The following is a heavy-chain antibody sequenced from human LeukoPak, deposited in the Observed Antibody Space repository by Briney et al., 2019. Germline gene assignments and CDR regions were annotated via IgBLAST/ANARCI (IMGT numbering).Heavy chain of an antibody. CDR1: GGTFSSYA. CDR2: IIPIFGTA. J-gene: IGHJ5*02. CDR3: ARGDRVVLDYNWFDP. Sequence: ASVKVSCKASGGTFSSYAISWVRQAPGQGLEWMGGIIPIFGTANYAQKFQGRVTIPADESTSTAYMELSSLRSEDTAVYYCARGDRVVLDYNWFDPWGQGTLVTVSS. V-gene: IGHV1-69*13. D-gene: IGHD3-22*01.